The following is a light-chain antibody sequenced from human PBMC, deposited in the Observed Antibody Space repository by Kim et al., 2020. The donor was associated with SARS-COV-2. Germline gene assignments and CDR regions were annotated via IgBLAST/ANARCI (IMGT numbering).Light chain of an antibody. CDR3: NSRDTSGNHLYV. V-gene: IGLV3-19*01. CDR2: GKN. Sequence: LGQTVRITCQGDSLRNYYASWYQQKPGQAPLLVIFGKNNRPSGIPDRFSGSNSGNTASLTITGAQAEDEADYYCNSRDTSGNHLYVFATGTKVTVL. CDR1: SLRNYY. J-gene: IGLJ1*01.